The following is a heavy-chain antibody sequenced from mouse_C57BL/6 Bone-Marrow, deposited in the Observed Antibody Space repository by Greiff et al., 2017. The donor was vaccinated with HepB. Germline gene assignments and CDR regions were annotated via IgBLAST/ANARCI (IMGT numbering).Heavy chain of an antibody. Sequence: EVKLMESGGGLVKPGGSLKLSCAASGFTFSDYGMHWVRQAPEKGLEWVAYISSGSSTIYYADTVKGRFTISRDNAKNTLFLQMTSLRSEDTAMYYCARLITTVVAVDYWGQGTSVTVSS. D-gene: IGHD1-1*01. V-gene: IGHV5-17*01. CDR2: ISSGSSTI. J-gene: IGHJ4*01. CDR1: GFTFSDYG. CDR3: ARLITTVVAVDY.